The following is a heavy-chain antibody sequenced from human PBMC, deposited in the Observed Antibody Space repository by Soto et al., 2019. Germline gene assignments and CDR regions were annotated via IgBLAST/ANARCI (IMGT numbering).Heavy chain of an antibody. J-gene: IGHJ6*02. Sequence: SVKVCCKASGGTLNSYASRWVRQEQRQGLEWMGGIIPIFGTANYAQKFQGRVTITADESTSTAYMELSSLRSEDTAVYYCARESSSGWRDYYYYGMDVWGQGTTVTVSS. V-gene: IGHV1-69*13. CDR2: IIPIFGTA. CDR1: GGTLNSYA. D-gene: IGHD6-19*01. CDR3: ARESSSGWRDYYYYGMDV.